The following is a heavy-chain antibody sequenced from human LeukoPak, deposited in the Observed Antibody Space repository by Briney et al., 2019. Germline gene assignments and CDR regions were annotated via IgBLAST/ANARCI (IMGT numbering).Heavy chain of an antibody. CDR2: ISYSGDDT. Sequence: GGSLRLSCAASGFTFSNYAMSWVRQAPGKGLEWVSSISYSGDDTYYADSVKGRFTISRDNSKNTLYLQMNSLRPEDTAVYYCAKVRVGTAHFDYWGQGTLVTVSS. CDR1: GFTFSNYA. CDR3: AKVRVGTAHFDY. J-gene: IGHJ4*02. D-gene: IGHD2-15*01. V-gene: IGHV3-23*01.